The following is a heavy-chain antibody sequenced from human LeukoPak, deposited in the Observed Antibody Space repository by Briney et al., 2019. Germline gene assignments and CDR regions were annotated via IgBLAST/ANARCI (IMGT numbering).Heavy chain of an antibody. CDR1: GYTFTGYY. Sequence: ASVKVSCKASGYTFTGYYMHWVRQAPGQGLEWMGWSNPNSGGTNYAQKFQGRVTMTRDTSISTAYMELSRLRSDDTAVYYCARDDGQVVWATALSFDYWGQGTLVTVSS. D-gene: IGHD2-8*02. CDR3: ARDDGQVVWATALSFDY. CDR2: SNPNSGGT. V-gene: IGHV1-2*02. J-gene: IGHJ4*02.